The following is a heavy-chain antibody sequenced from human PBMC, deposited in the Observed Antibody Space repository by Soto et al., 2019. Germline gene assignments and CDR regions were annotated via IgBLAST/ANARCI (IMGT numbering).Heavy chain of an antibody. Sequence: SKTLSLTCAVSGVSIDTVTYYWGWIRQPPREGLEWMWAVTYYVTTYYVPSVERRLTISHATSKDHFSLRLRSVTAADWAVYSCACHRYDSGYYSAQGIDIGGQGTMVTVSS. J-gene: IGHJ3*02. CDR2: VTYYVTT. CDR3: ACHRYDSGYYSAQGIDI. D-gene: IGHD5-12*01. V-gene: IGHV4-39*02. CDR1: GVSIDTVTYY.